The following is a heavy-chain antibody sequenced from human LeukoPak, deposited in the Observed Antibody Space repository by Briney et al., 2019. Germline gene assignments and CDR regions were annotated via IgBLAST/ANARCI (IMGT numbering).Heavy chain of an antibody. CDR2: ITSDGSSE. CDR3: ARKRGYSGYDHSDY. CDR1: GFTFSTYG. V-gene: IGHV3-30*03. Sequence: GGSLRLSCAASGFTFSTYGMHWVRQAPGKGLEWVAVITSDGSSEYYADSVKGRFTISRDNSKNTLYLQMDSLRAEDTAVYYCARKRGYSGYDHSDYWGQGTLVTVSS. J-gene: IGHJ4*02. D-gene: IGHD5-12*01.